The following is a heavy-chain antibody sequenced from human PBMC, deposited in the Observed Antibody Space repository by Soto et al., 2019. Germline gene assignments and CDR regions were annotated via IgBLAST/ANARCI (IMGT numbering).Heavy chain of an antibody. Sequence: QVQLQESGPGLVKSSETLSLTCTVSGGSVSSEHYYWNWIRQPPGKGLEWIGYFYYTGSTNYNPSLERRLTMSVDMSKNHFSLKLSAVTAADTAVCYCAGGTDGKKVAYWGQGTLVTVSS. J-gene: IGHJ4*02. CDR2: FYYTGST. D-gene: IGHD5-12*01. V-gene: IGHV4-61*03. CDR3: AGGTDGKKVAY. CDR1: GGSVSSEHYY.